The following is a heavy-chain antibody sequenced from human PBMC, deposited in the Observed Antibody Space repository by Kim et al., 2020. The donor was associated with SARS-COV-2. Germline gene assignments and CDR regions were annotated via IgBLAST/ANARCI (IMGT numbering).Heavy chain of an antibody. D-gene: IGHD6-19*01. CDR3: ARDSSGWYGVYYFDY. Sequence: QKCQGRVTSTADKATSTAYMELSSLRSEDTAVYYCARDSSGWYGVYYFDYWGQGTLVTVSS. V-gene: IGHV1-69*04. J-gene: IGHJ4*02.